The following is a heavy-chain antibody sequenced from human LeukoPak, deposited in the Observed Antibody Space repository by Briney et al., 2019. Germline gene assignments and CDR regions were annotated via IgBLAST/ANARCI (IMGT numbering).Heavy chain of an antibody. CDR1: GFTFSNGW. CDR2: IKGKNYGGTT. Sequence: GGPLRLSCVASGFTFSNGWMSWVRQAPGKGLEWVGRIKGKNYGGTTDYAAPVKGRFTISREDSKETLTLQMNSRKHEHTVLYYCATDGAYYDSTGIDAFDLWGQGTLVTVSS. V-gene: IGHV3-15*01. J-gene: IGHJ3*01. D-gene: IGHD3-22*01. CDR3: ATDGAYYDSTGIDAFDL.